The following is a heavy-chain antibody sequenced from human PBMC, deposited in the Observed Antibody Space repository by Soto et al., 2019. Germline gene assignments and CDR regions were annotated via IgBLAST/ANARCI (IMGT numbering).Heavy chain of an antibody. V-gene: IGHV4-34*01. CDR3: ARGSGSWNRYYYYGMDV. CDR1: GVSFSGYY. CDR2: INHSGST. J-gene: IGHJ6*02. D-gene: IGHD6-13*01. Sequence: SETLSLTCAVYGVSFSGYYWILIRQPPGKGLEWIGEINHSGSTNYNPSLKSRVTISVDTSKNQFSLKLSSVTAADTAVYYCARGSGSWNRYYYYGMDVWGQGTTVTVSS.